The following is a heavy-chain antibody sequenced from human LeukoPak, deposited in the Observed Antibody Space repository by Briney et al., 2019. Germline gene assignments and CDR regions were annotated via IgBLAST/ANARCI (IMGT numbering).Heavy chain of an antibody. V-gene: IGHV3-7*03. Sequence: GGSLRLSCAASGFSFRNYRMSWVRQAPGKGLEWVASIKDDGSEKYYVDSVKGRFTISRDNAKNSLNLQMNSLRAEDTAVYYCARETYYYDGTNFFFKFDYWGQGTLVTVSP. CDR2: IKDDGSEK. CDR3: ARETYYYDGTNFFFKFDY. CDR1: GFSFRNYR. J-gene: IGHJ4*02. D-gene: IGHD3-22*01.